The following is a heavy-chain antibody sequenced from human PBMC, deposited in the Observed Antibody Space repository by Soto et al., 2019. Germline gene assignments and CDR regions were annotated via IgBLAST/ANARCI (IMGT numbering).Heavy chain of an antibody. V-gene: IGHV3-33*01. D-gene: IGHD6-19*01. J-gene: IGHJ6*02. CDR1: GFTFSSYG. CDR3: ARDHGHSSGWSSFYYYYYGMDV. CDR2: IWYDGSNK. Sequence: QVQLVESGGGVVQPGRSLRLSCAASGFTFSSYGMHWVRQAPGKGLEWVAVIWYDGSNKYYADSVKGRFTISRDNSKNTLYLQMNSLRAEDTAVYYCARDHGHSSGWSSFYYYYYGMDVWGQGTTVTVSS.